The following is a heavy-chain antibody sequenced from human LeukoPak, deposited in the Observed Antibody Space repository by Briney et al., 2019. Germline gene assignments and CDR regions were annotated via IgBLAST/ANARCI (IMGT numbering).Heavy chain of an antibody. D-gene: IGHD3-10*01. CDR2: MSYDGNNK. J-gene: IGHJ4*02. CDR3: AKVREVLFRGPQDY. CDR1: GFTFSKYG. V-gene: IGHV3-30*18. Sequence: GGSLRLSCAASGFTFSKYGMHWVRQAPGKGLEWVAVMSYDGNNKYHADSVKGRFTISRDNSRNTLYLQMDSLRAEDTAVYYCAKVREVLFRGPQDYWGQGTLVTVSA.